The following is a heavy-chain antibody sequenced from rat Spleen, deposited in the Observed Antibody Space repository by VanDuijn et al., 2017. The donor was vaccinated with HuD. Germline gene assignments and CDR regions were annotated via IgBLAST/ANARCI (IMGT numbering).Heavy chain of an antibody. V-gene: IGHV2S63*01. CDR1: GFSLTDYS. CDR2: MWSGGST. CDR3: ARDRDFGNYGYYFDY. J-gene: IGHJ2*01. D-gene: IGHD1-11*01. Sequence: EVQLKESGPGLVQPSQTLSLTCTVSGFSLTDYSVHWVRQPPGKGLEWMGVMWSGGSTAYNSALKSRLSISRDTSKSQVFLKMNSLQTEDTAIYYCARDRDFGNYGYYFDYWGQGVMVTVSS.